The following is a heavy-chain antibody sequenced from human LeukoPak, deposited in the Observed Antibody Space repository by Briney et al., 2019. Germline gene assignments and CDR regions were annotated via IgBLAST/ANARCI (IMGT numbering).Heavy chain of an antibody. CDR2: IWYDGSNK. CDR1: GFTFSSYG. J-gene: IGHJ6*02. V-gene: IGHV3-33*01. D-gene: IGHD4-17*01. CDR3: ARSSAPRDYGDSYGMDV. Sequence: PGGSLRLSCAASGFTFSSYGMHWVRQAPGKGLEWVAVIWYDGSNKYYADSAKGRFTISRDNSKNTLYLQMNSLRAEDTAVYYCARSSAPRDYGDSYGMDVWGQGTTVTVSS.